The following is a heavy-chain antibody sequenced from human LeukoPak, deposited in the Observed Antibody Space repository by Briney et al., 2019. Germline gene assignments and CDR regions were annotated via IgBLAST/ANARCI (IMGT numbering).Heavy chain of an antibody. V-gene: IGHV1-46*01. D-gene: IGHD3-3*01. Sequence: GASVKVSCKASGYTFTSYYMHWVRQAPGQGLEWMGIINPSGGSTSYAQKFQGRVTMTRDMSTSTVYMELSSLRSEDTAVYYCAREPNLLRFLEWLSQGYSDYWGQGTLVTVSS. CDR1: GYTFTSYY. J-gene: IGHJ4*02. CDR3: AREPNLLRFLEWLSQGYSDY. CDR2: INPSGGST.